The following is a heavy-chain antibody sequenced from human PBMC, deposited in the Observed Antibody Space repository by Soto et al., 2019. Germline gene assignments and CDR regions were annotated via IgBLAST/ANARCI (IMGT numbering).Heavy chain of an antibody. D-gene: IGHD7-27*01. V-gene: IGHV4-59*01. J-gene: IGHJ3*02. Sequence: SETLSLTCTVSGGSISSYYWSWIRQPPGKGLEWIGYIYYSGSTNYNPSPKSRVTISVDTSKNQFSLKLSSVTAADTAVYYCAGDGPDSFPNWGSKAFDIWGQGTMVTVSS. CDR3: AGDGPDSFPNWGSKAFDI. CDR2: IYYSGST. CDR1: GGSISSYY.